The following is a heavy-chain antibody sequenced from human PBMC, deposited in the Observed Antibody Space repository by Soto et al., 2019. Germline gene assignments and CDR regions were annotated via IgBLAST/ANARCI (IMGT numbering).Heavy chain of an antibody. CDR1: GGSISSSNW. V-gene: IGHV4-4*02. J-gene: IGHJ4*02. Sequence: QVQLQESGPGLVKPSGTLSLTCAVSGGSISSSNWWSWVRQPPGKGLEWIGEIYHSGSTNYNPSLKSRVTIPVDKSKNQFSLKLSSVTAADTAVYYCARSGVWGSYRYTNYFDYWGQGTLVTVSS. D-gene: IGHD3-16*02. CDR2: IYHSGST. CDR3: ARSGVWGSYRYTNYFDY.